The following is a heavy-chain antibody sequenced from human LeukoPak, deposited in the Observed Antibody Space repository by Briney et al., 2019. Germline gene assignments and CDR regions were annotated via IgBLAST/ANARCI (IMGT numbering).Heavy chain of an antibody. D-gene: IGHD3-10*01. V-gene: IGHV1-18*01. CDR1: GYTFRTYG. J-gene: IGHJ3*01. Sequence: GASVNVSCKASGYTFRTYGVSWVRPAPGQGLEWMGWISAYNGNTNHAQKFQDRVTMTTDTSTKTAYMELRSLRSDDTAVYYCARERGVYGFDVWGQGTMVTVSS. CDR2: ISAYNGNT. CDR3: ARERGVYGFDV.